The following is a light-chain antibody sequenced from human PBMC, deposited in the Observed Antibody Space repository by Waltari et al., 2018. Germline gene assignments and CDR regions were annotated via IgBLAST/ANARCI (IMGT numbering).Light chain of an antibody. V-gene: IGLV7-43*01. Sequence: QTVVTQEPSVTVSPGGTVTITCGSSTGAVTSDYHPNWFQRKPGQAPRALLYSTNIQHSRNPAGFTGSLLGDKAALPLSAVQPEDEAEYFCLLYYGGAVLLGGGTKLTVL. CDR2: STN. J-gene: IGLJ2*01. CDR1: TGAVTSDYH. CDR3: LLYYGGAVL.